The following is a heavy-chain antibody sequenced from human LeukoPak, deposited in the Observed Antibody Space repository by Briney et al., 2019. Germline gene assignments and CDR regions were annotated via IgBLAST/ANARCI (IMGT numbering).Heavy chain of an antibody. CDR3: ARAMVVAATYHFYYGMDV. Sequence: ASVKVSCKASGYTFTSYAMHWVRQAPGQRLEWMGWINAGNGNTNYAQKLQGRVTMTTDTSTSTAYMELRSLRSDDTAVYYCARAMVVAATYHFYYGMDVWGQGTTVTVSS. CDR1: GYTFTSYA. J-gene: IGHJ6*02. D-gene: IGHD2-15*01. V-gene: IGHV1-3*01. CDR2: INAGNGNT.